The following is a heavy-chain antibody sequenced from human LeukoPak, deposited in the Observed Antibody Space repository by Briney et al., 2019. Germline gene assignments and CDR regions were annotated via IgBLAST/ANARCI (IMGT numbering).Heavy chain of an antibody. CDR1: GYTFTGYY. D-gene: IGHD2-2*01. CDR3: ARGWVVVPAAPFDY. CDR2: INPNSGGT. Sequence: ASVKVSCKASGYTFTGYYMHWVRQAPGQGLEWMGWINPNSGGTNYAQKFQGRVTMTRDTSISTAYMELSSLRSEDTAVYYCARGWVVVPAAPFDYWGQGTLVTVSS. V-gene: IGHV1-2*02. J-gene: IGHJ4*02.